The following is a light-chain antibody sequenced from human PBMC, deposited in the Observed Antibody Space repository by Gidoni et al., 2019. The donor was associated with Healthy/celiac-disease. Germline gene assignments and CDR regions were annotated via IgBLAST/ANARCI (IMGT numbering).Light chain of an antibody. Sequence: DIHMTQSPSSLSASVGDRVTITCRASQSISSYLNWYQQKPGKAPKLLIYAASSLKSGVPSRFSGSGSGTDFTLTISSLQPEDFATYYCQQSYSTLLTFGGGTKVEIK. V-gene: IGKV1-39*01. J-gene: IGKJ4*01. CDR3: QQSYSTLLT. CDR1: QSISSY. CDR2: AAS.